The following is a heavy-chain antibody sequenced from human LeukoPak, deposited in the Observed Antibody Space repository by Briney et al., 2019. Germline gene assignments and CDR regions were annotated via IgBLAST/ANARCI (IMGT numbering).Heavy chain of an antibody. CDR1: GFTFSDYS. D-gene: IGHD5-12*01. J-gene: IGHJ5*02. V-gene: IGHV3-11*06. CDR2: VGISSGNT. Sequence: GGSLRLSCAASGFTFSDYSMSWVRQAPGKGLEWISYVGISSGNTKYADPVKGRFTISGDSAKNSVFLQMTTLRVEDPAVYSCARDHRYASATWGQGTLVTVSS. CDR3: ARDHRYASAT.